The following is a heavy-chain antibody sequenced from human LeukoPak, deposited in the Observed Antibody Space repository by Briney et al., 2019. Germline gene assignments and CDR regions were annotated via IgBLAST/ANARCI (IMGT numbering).Heavy chain of an antibody. D-gene: IGHD2-2*01. CDR3: AKDWDTRASPVDY. CDR1: GITVSTFW. J-gene: IGHJ4*02. CDR2: INTDGSVT. V-gene: IGHV3-74*01. Sequence: GGSLRLSCAASGITVSTFWMHWVRQAPGEGLVWVSRINTDGSVTNYADSVEGRFTISRDNAKNMLYLQMNDLRAEDTAVYYCAKDWDTRASPVDYWGQGTLVTVSS.